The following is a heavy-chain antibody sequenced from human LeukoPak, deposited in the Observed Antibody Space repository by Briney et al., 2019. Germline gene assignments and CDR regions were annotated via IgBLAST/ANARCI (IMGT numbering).Heavy chain of an antibody. D-gene: IGHD2-21*02. CDR1: GFTVSSNY. CDR3: ARDKGWVTYD. J-gene: IGHJ4*02. Sequence: GGSLRLSCAASGFTVSSNYMSWVRQAPGEGLEWISVIYSGGSTYYADSVKGRFTISRDNSKNTLYLQMNSLRAEDTAVYYCARDKGWVTYDWGQGTLVTVSP. V-gene: IGHV3-53*01. CDR2: IYSGGST.